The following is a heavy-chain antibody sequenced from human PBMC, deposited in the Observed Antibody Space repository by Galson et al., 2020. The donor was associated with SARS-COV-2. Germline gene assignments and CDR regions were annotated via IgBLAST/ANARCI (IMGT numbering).Heavy chain of an antibody. D-gene: IGHD3-9*01. J-gene: IGHJ4*02. CDR2: ISGSGGST. Sequence: GESPKISCAASGFTFSSYAMSWVRQAPGKGLECVSAISGSGGSTYYADSVKGRFTISRDNSKNTLYLQMNSLRAEDTAVYYCAKDERAYVMLTGYQNWGQGTLVTVSS. V-gene: IGHV3-23*01. CDR3: AKDERAYVMLTGYQN. CDR1: GFTFSSYA.